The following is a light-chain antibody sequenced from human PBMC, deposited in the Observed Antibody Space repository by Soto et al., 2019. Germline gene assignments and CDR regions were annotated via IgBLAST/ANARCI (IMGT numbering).Light chain of an antibody. J-gene: IGLJ2*01. CDR2: YDN. CDR3: QVWDSSSDHVV. V-gene: IGLV3-21*04. Sequence: SSELTQPPSVSVAPGKTARITCGENNIGSKSVHWYQQKPGQAPVLVIYYDNDRPSGTPERFSGSNSGNTATLTISRVEAGDEADYYCQVWDSSSDHVVFGGGTKLTVL. CDR1: NIGSKS.